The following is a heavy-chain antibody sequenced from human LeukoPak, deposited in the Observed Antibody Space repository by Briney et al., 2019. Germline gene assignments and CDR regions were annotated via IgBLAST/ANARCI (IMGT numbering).Heavy chain of an antibody. CDR3: ARDFSYYYDSSGYQYYYYYGMDV. Sequence: SQTLTLTCTVSGGSISSYYWSWVRQPAGKGLEWIGRRYTSGSTNYNPSLKSRVTMSVDTSKNQFSLKLSSVTAADSAVYYRARDFSYYYDSSGYQYYYYYGMDVWGQGTTVTVSS. V-gene: IGHV4-4*07. J-gene: IGHJ6*02. CDR2: RYTSGST. D-gene: IGHD3-22*01. CDR1: GGSISSYY.